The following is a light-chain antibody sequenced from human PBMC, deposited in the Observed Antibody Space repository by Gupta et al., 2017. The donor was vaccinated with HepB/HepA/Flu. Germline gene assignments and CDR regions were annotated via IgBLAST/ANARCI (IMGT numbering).Light chain of an antibody. CDR2: AAS. J-gene: IGKJ1*01. CDR3: QRTDSYPPCT. V-gene: IGKV1-9*01. CDR1: QGISTF. Sequence: DITLTQSPSFLSASVGDRVTITCRASQGISTFLAWYKQKPGKAPKLLIYAASTWQTGVPSRFSGSGYGTEFTLTISSRQPEDFATYFCQRTDSYPPCTFGQWTHVEIK.